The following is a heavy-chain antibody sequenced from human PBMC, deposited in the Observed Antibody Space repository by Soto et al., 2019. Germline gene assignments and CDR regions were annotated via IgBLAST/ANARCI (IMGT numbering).Heavy chain of an antibody. J-gene: IGHJ4*02. D-gene: IGHD3-22*01. CDR2: ISGSGGST. V-gene: IGHV3-23*01. CDR3: AKNKGADSSGPPPL. Sequence: EVQLLESGGGLVQPGGSLRLSCAASGFTFSSYAMSWVRQAPGKGLEWVSAISGSGGSTYYADSVKGRFTISRDNSKNTLELEMNSLGAWDPAVNYCAKNKGADSSGPPPLWGQGTLVTVSS. CDR1: GFTFSSYA.